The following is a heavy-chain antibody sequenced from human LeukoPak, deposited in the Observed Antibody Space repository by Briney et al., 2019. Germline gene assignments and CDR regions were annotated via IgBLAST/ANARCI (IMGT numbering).Heavy chain of an antibody. CDR2: IWYDGSNK. CDR3: ARVGSGYSSSWYENYYYGMDV. V-gene: IGHV3-33*01. Sequence: PGRSLRLSCAASGFTFSSYGMHWVRQAPGKGLEWVAVIWYDGSNKYYADSVKGRFTISRDNSKNTLYLQMNSLRAEDTAVYYCARVGSGYSSSWYENYYYGMDVWGKGTTVTVSS. CDR1: GFTFSSYG. D-gene: IGHD6-13*01. J-gene: IGHJ6*04.